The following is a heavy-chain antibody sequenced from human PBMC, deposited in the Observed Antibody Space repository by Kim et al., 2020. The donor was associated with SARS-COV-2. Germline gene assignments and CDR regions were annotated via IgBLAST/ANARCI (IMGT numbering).Heavy chain of an antibody. V-gene: IGHV1-46*01. D-gene: IGHD3-10*01. Sequence: ASVKVSCKASGYSFTSYYMHWLREAPGQGLEWIGIINPSGGATTYAQKFQGRVTMTRDTSTSTVYMEMSNLRSEDTAVYYCARGRFGAIYYFDPWGRGTL. CDR1: GYSFTSYY. CDR3: ARGRFGAIYYFDP. CDR2: INPSGGAT. J-gene: IGHJ4*02.